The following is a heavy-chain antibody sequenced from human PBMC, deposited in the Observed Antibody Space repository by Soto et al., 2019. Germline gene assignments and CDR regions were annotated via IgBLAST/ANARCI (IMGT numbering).Heavy chain of an antibody. Sequence: GGSLRLSCVASGFTFSTYWMTWVRQAPGMGLEWVAGIKEDGSEEVYVDSVKGRFSISRDNAKTSLYLQLNSLRAEDTAVYYCATAISSTSSNFDYWGQGSLVTVAS. CDR2: IKEDGSEE. D-gene: IGHD2-2*01. J-gene: IGHJ4*02. CDR1: GFTFSTYW. CDR3: ATAISSTSSNFDY. V-gene: IGHV3-7*01.